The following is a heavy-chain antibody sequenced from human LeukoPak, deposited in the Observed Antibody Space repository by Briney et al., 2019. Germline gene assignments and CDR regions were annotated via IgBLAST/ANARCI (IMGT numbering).Heavy chain of an antibody. J-gene: IGHJ4*02. CDR1: GYTFTSYY. D-gene: IGHD5-12*01. V-gene: IGHV1-46*01. Sequence: GASVKVSCKASGYTFTSYYMHWVRQAPGQGLEWMGIINPSGGSSSYAQKFQGRVTMTRDTSTRTVYMELSSLRSEDTAVYYCARVVTGYSGYDFRGSGGNYFDHWGQGTLVTVSS. CDR3: ARVVTGYSGYDFRGSGGNYFDH. CDR2: INPSGGSS.